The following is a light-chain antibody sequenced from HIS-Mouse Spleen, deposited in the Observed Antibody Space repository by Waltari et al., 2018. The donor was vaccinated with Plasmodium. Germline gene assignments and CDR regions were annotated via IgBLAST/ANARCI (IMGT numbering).Light chain of an antibody. Sequence: SYELTQPPSVSVSPRQTALLTCSGDPLPKKHSSWYQQKSGQAPVLVIYEDSKRPSGIPERFSGSSSGTMATLTISGAQVEDEADYYCYSTDSSGNHRVFGGGTKLTVL. J-gene: IGLJ3*02. CDR3: YSTDSSGNHRV. CDR1: PLPKKH. CDR2: EDS. V-gene: IGLV3-10*01.